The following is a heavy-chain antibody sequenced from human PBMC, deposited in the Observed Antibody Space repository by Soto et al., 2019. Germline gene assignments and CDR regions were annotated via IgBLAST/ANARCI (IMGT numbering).Heavy chain of an antibody. Sequence: PSETLSLTCTVSGGSISSYYWSWIRQPPGKGLEWIGYIYYSGSTNYNPSLKSRVTISVDTSKNQFSLKLSSVTAADTAVYYCARDRMALDYWGQGTLVTVS. V-gene: IGHV4-59*01. CDR3: ARDRMALDY. CDR2: IYYSGST. D-gene: IGHD2-8*01. CDR1: GGSISSYY. J-gene: IGHJ4*02.